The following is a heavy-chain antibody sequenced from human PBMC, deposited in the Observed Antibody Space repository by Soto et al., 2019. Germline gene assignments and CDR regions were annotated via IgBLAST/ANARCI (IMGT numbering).Heavy chain of an antibody. V-gene: IGHV3-23*01. D-gene: IGHD3-22*01. CDR3: ANYYYDSTGYYYVYH. J-gene: IGHJ4*02. CDR1: GFTFKNYA. CDR2: ISGSGGDT. Sequence: GGSLRLSCAASGFTFKNYAMSWVRQAPGKGLEWVSAISGSGGDTYYPDSVKGRFTISRDNSKNTLFLQMSSLRAEDTAVYYCANYYYDSTGYYYVYHWGQGTLVTVSS.